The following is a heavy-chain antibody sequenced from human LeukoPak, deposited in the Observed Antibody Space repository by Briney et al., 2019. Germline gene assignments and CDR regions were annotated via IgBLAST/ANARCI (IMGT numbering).Heavy chain of an antibody. V-gene: IGHV4-59*01. CDR2: IHYSGST. J-gene: IGHJ4*02. D-gene: IGHD6-13*01. Sequence: PSETLSLTCTVSGGSINSYYWSWIRQPPGRGPEWIGSIHYSGSTSYNPSLRSRVTISVDKSKNQFFLKLSSVTATDTAVYYCARRVHSSSWSSYFDYWGQETLVTVSS. CDR3: ARRVHSSSWSSYFDY. CDR1: GGSINSYY.